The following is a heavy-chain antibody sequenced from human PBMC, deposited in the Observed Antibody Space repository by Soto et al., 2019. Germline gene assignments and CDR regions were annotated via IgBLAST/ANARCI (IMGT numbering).Heavy chain of an antibody. CDR3: AHVPLRFLEWLPDAPHYYGMDV. V-gene: IGHV2-5*02. CDR2: ISWDDDK. Sequence: SGPTLVNPTHTLTLTFSLSVFSRISSLVVLVLIRDPPLNALEGLGRISWDDDKRYSPSLKSRLTINKDTSKNQVVLTMNNMDHVDTATYYCAHVPLRFLEWLPDAPHYYGMDVWGQGTTVTVS. CDR1: VFSRISSLVV. D-gene: IGHD3-3*01. J-gene: IGHJ6*01.